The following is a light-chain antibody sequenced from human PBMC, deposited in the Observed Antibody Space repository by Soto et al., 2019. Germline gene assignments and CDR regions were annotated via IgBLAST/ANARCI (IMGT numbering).Light chain of an antibody. CDR2: KAS. V-gene: IGKV1-5*03. J-gene: IGKJ4*01. CDR1: QSITYW. CDR3: HQYSRYSIT. Sequence: DIQMTQSPSTLSASVGDKVSITCRASQSITYWLAWYQQKPGKAPTVLIYKASVLASGVPSRFSGSGSGTEFTHTISSLQPDDFATYYCHQYSRYSITFGGGTKVEIK.